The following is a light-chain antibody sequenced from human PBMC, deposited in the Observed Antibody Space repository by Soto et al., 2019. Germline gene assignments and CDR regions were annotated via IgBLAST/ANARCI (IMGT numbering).Light chain of an antibody. CDR1: QGISSW. CDR3: QQYDDLRGT. Sequence: DIQMTQSPSSVSASVGDRVTITCRASQGISSWLAWYQQKPGKAPNLLIYSASSLQSGVPSRFSSSGSGTDFTLTISSLQPEDFATYYGQQYDDLRGTCGQGTEVDIK. CDR2: SAS. J-gene: IGKJ1*01. V-gene: IGKV1-12*01.